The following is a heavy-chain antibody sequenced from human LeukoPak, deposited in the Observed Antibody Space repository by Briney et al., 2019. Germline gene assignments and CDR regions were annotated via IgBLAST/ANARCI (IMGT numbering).Heavy chain of an antibody. V-gene: IGHV3-21*01. J-gene: IGHJ4*02. Sequence: GGSLRLSCAASGFTFSSYAMSWVRQAPGKGLEWVSYISGDSNHIYYADSVRGRFTISRDNAKNSLYLQMNSLRAEDTAVYYCARRPVGGSYTRAGYFDYWGQGTLVTVSS. CDR2: ISGDSNHI. CDR3: ARRPVGGSYTRAGYFDY. D-gene: IGHD1-26*01. CDR1: GFTFSSYA.